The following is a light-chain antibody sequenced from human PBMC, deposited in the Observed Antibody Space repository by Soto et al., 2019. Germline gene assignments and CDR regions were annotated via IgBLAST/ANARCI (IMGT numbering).Light chain of an antibody. J-gene: IGLJ3*02. CDR1: NNDPIHYNV. CDR2: EGS. Sequence: QSALTQPASVSGSPGQSITISCAGTNNDPIHYNVVSWYQHHPDKAPKLIIYEGSQRPSGVSDRFSTSTSDNTASLTISGLHADDEADYFCCSYGGSNTWVFGGGTKLTVL. V-gene: IGLV2-23*01. CDR3: CSYGGSNTWV.